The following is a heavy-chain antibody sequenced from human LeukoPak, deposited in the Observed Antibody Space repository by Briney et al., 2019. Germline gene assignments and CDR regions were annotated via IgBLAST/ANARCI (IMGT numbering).Heavy chain of an antibody. Sequence: GESLKISCKGSGYSFTNYWIAWVRQMPGTGLEWMGIINPGDSDTRYSPSFEGQVTISADKSITTAYLQWSRLEAPDTAMYFCARSRTAAPGTFDYWGQGTLVTVSS. CDR1: GYSFTNYW. CDR3: ARSRTAAPGTFDY. J-gene: IGHJ4*02. CDR2: INPGDSDT. D-gene: IGHD6-13*01. V-gene: IGHV5-51*01.